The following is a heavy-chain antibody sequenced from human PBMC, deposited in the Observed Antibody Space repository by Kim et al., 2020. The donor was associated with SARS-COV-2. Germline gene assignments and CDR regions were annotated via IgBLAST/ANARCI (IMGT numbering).Heavy chain of an antibody. D-gene: IGHD4-17*01. CDR2: ISSSSSYT. CDR3: AREVGDYGDPPYYGMDV. Sequence: GGSLRLSCAASGFTFSDYYMSWIRQAPGKGLEWVSYISSSSSYTNYADSVKGRFTISRDNAKNSLYLQMNSLRAEDTAVYYCAREVGDYGDPPYYGMDVWGQGTTVTVSS. J-gene: IGHJ6*02. CDR1: GFTFSDYY. V-gene: IGHV3-11*05.